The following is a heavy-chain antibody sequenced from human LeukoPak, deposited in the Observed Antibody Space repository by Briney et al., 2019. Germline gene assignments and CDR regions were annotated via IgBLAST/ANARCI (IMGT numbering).Heavy chain of an antibody. CDR1: GGSFSGYY. CDR3: ARAGGDDDAFDI. Sequence: SETLSLTCAVYGGSFSGYYWSWIRQPPGKGLEWIGEINHSGSTNYNPSLKSRVTISVDTSKNQFSLKLSSVTAADTAVYYCARAGGDDDAFDIWGQGTMVTVSS. D-gene: IGHD2-21*02. CDR2: INHSGST. J-gene: IGHJ3*02. V-gene: IGHV4-34*09.